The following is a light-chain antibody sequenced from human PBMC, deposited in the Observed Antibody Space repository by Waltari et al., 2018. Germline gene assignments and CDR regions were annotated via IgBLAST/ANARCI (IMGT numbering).Light chain of an antibody. CDR2: GAS. J-gene: IGKJ2*03. CDR1: QSVSSK. V-gene: IGKV3D-7*01. Sequence: EIVMTQSPATLSLSPGETATLSCRTSQSVSSKLAWYQQKPGQAPRLLIYGASSRATGIPDRFNGSGSGTDFTLTISSLEPEDFAVYYCQETSNLSPYSFGQGTKVEIK. CDR3: QETSNLSPYS.